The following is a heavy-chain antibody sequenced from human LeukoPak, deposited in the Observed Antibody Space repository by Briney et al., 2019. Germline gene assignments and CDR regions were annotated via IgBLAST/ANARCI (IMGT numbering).Heavy chain of an antibody. CDR1: GFTFSSYS. V-gene: IGHV3-21*01. J-gene: IGHJ4*02. D-gene: IGHD4-17*01. CDR3: ARDPHDYGDPFDY. Sequence: GGSLRLSCAASGFTFSSYSMNWVRQAPGKGLEWVSSISSSSSYIYYADSVKGRFTISRDNAKNSLYLQMNSLRAEDTAVYYCARDPHDYGDPFDYWGQGTLVTVSS. CDR2: ISSSSSYI.